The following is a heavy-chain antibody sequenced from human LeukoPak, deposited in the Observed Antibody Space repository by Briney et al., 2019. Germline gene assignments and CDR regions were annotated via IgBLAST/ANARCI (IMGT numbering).Heavy chain of an antibody. J-gene: IGHJ5*02. V-gene: IGHV4-59*08. D-gene: IGHD2-15*01. CDR1: GGSISSYY. Sequence: SETLSLTCTVSGGSISSYYWSWIRQPPGKGLEWIGYIYYSGSTNYNPSLQSRVTISVDTSKNQFSLKLSSVTAADTAVYYCARGYCSGGSCYSSWFDPWGQGTLVTVSS. CDR2: IYYSGST. CDR3: ARGYCSGGSCYSSWFDP.